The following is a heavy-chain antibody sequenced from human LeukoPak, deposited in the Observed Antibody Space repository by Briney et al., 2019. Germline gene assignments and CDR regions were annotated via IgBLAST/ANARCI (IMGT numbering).Heavy chain of an antibody. J-gene: IGHJ4*02. D-gene: IGHD5-18*01. CDR3: ARQVDIGMALPDY. CDR2: ISAYNRKT. V-gene: IGHV1-18*01. CDR1: GYTFTSYG. Sequence: GSVNVSFKASGYTFTSYGMTWVRQAPGHGLEWMGWISAYNRKTNYAQKLQGRVTMTTDTSTSTAYMELRSLRSDDTAVYYCARQVDIGMALPDYWGQGTLVTVSS.